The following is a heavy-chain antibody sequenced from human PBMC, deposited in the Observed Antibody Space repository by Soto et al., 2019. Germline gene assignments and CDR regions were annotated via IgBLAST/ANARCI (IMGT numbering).Heavy chain of an antibody. V-gene: IGHV6-1*01. CDR1: GDSVSSNSAA. Sequence: QSQTLSLTCAISGDSVSSNSAAWNWIRQSPSRGLEWLGRTYYRSKWYNDYAVSVKSRITINPDTSQNQFSLRLNSVTPEDTAVYYFARDIEWHGSGALYYYYYMDVWGKGTTVTVSS. CDR3: ARDIEWHGSGALYYYYYMDV. D-gene: IGHD3-10*01. CDR2: TYYRSKWYN. J-gene: IGHJ6*03.